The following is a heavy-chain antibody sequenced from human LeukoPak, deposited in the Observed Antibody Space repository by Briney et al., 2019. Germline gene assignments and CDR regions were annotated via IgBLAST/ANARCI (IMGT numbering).Heavy chain of an antibody. CDR3: ARDCDYDSQRTNYFDY. Sequence: ASVKVSCKASGYTFTGYYMHWVRQAPGQGLEWMGWINPNSGGTNYAQKFQGRVTMTRDTSISTAYMELSRLRSDDTAVYYCARDCDYDSQRTNYFDYWGQGTRVTVSS. D-gene: IGHD5-12*01. CDR2: INPNSGGT. CDR1: GYTFTGYY. V-gene: IGHV1-2*02. J-gene: IGHJ4*02.